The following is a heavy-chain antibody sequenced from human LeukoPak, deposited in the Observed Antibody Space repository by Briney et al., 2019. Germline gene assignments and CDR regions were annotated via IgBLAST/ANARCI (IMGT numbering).Heavy chain of an antibody. CDR1: GFTFSSYG. J-gene: IGHJ3*02. CDR2: IRYDGSNK. CDR3: ARGGSYLSAFDI. V-gene: IGHV3-30*02. D-gene: IGHD1-26*01. Sequence: GGSLRLSCAVSGFTFSSYGMHWVRQAPGKGLEWVAFIRYDGSNKYYADSVKGRFTISRDNSKNTLYLQMNSLRAEDTAVYYCARGGSYLSAFDIWGQGTMVTVSS.